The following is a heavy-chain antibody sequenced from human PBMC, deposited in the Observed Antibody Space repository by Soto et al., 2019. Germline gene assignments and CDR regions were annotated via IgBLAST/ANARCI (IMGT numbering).Heavy chain of an antibody. D-gene: IGHD6-6*01. CDR1: SASFSGYY. CDR3: ARGLSIAARGLSRRQGPRFDP. V-gene: IGHV4-34*01. Sequence: SETLSLTCAVYSASFSGYYWSWIRQPPGKGLEWIGEIKHSGSTNYNPSLKSRVTISVDTSKNHFSLELSSVTAADTAMYYCARGLSIAARGLSRRQGPRFDPWGQGTLVTVSS. CDR2: IKHSGST. J-gene: IGHJ5*02.